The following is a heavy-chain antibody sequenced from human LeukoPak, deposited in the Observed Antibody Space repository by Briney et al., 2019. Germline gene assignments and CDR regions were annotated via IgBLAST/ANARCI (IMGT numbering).Heavy chain of an antibody. Sequence: GGSLRLSCAASGFTFDDYAMHWVRQAPGKGLEWVSGISWNSGSIGYADSVKGRFTISRDNAKNSPYLQMNSLRAEDTALYYCAKARSFWSGSDYWGQGTLVTVSS. CDR1: GFTFDDYA. D-gene: IGHD3-3*01. V-gene: IGHV3-9*01. CDR3: AKARSFWSGSDY. CDR2: ISWNSGSI. J-gene: IGHJ4*02.